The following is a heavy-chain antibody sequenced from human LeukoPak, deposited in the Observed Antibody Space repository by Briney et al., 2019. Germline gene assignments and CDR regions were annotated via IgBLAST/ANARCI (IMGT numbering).Heavy chain of an antibody. V-gene: IGHV3-21*04. Sequence: PGGSLRLSCAASGFTFSSYSMNWVRQAPGKGLEWVSSISSSSSYIYYADSVKGRFTISRDNSENTLYLQMNSLRAEDTAVYYCAKGKVNHDGALDAWGQGTLVTVSS. CDR2: ISSSSSYI. CDR1: GFTFSSYS. J-gene: IGHJ3*01. CDR3: AKGKVNHDGALDA. D-gene: IGHD2-21*01.